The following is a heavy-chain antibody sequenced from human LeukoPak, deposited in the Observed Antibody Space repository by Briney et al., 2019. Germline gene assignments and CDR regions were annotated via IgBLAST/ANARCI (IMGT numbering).Heavy chain of an antibody. CDR2: ISAYNGNT. D-gene: IGHD4-17*01. CDR3: ARENGDYGFDY. J-gene: IGHJ4*02. Sequence: ASVKVSCKASGYTFTSYDINWVRQATGQGLEWMGWISAYNGNTNYAQKLQGRVTMTTDTSTSTAYMELRSLRSDDTAVYYCARENGDYGFDYWGQGTLVTVSS. CDR1: GYTFTSYD. V-gene: IGHV1-18*01.